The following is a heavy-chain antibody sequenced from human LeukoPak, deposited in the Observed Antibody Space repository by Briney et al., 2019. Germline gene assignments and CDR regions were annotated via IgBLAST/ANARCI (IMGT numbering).Heavy chain of an antibody. Sequence: ASVKVSCKASGYTFTGYYMHWVRQAPGQRLEWMGWINPNSGGTNYAQKFQGRFTMTRDTSISTAYMELSRLRSDDTAVCYCARDGDSGSYAGWFDPWGQGTLVTVSS. J-gene: IGHJ5*02. CDR1: GYTFTGYY. V-gene: IGHV1-2*02. D-gene: IGHD1-26*01. CDR3: ARDGDSGSYAGWFDP. CDR2: INPNSGGT.